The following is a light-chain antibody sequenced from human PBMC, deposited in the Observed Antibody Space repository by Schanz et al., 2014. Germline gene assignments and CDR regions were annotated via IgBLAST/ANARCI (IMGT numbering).Light chain of an antibody. CDR3: CLYTPMSVI. CDR2: GVS. J-gene: IGLJ2*01. V-gene: IGLV2-14*01. CDR1: SSDVGGYSY. Sequence: QSALTQPASVSGSPGQSITISCTGTSSDVGGYSYVSWYQLHPGKAPKLMIFGVSKRPSGVSIRFSGSTSGNTASLTISGLQAEDEADYYCCLYTPMSVIFGGGTKLTVL.